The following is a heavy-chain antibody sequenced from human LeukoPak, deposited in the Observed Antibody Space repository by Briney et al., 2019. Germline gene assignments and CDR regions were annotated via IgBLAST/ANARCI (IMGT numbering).Heavy chain of an antibody. J-gene: IGHJ4*02. CDR3: AKDRSTSWYFDY. D-gene: IGHD2-2*01. CDR2: ISGSGGST. CDR1: GFTFSSYA. V-gene: IGHV3-23*01. Sequence: GGSLRLSCAASGFTFSSYAMTWVRQAPVKGLEWVSAISGSGGSTYYADSVKGRFTVSRDNSKNTLYLQMNTLRVEDTAIYYCAKDRSTSWYFDYWGQGTLVTVSS.